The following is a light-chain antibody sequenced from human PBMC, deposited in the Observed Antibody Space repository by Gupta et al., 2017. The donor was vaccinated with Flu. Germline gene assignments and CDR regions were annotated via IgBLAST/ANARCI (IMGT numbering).Light chain of an antibody. Sequence: RAAPSCRASQSVSSSYLAWYQQRSGQAPRLLIYGASSRSTGVPDRFSGSGSGTDFTLTISRLEPEDFAVYYCQQYGSSPPYTFGQGTKLEIK. CDR1: QSVSSSY. CDR2: GAS. V-gene: IGKV3-20*01. CDR3: QQYGSSPPYT. J-gene: IGKJ2*01.